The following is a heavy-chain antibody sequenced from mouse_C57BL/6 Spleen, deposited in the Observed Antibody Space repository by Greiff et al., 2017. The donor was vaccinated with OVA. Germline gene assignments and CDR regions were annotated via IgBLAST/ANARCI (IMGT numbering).Heavy chain of an antibody. D-gene: IGHD1-2*01. CDR2: ILPGSGST. Sequence: VQLVQSGAELMKPGASVKLSCKATGYTFTGYWIEWVKQRPGHGLEWIGEILPGSGSTNYNEKFKGKATFTADTSSNTAYMQLSSLTTEDSAFSYGARKGSPCDGSYFDYWGQGTTLTVSS. V-gene: IGHV1-9*01. CDR3: ARKGSPCDGSYFDY. CDR1: GYTFTGYW. J-gene: IGHJ2*01.